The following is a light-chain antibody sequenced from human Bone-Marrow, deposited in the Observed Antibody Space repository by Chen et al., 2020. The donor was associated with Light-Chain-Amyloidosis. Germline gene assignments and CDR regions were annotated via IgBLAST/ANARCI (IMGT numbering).Light chain of an antibody. Sequence: EIVLTQSPGTLSLSPGEGANLSCRASQTISSNYLTWYQQKLGQAPRLLIYGSSSRATGIPDRFTGSGSGTDCTLTINRLEPEDFAMYYCQQYGTSPLTFGGGTKVEIK. J-gene: IGKJ4*02. V-gene: IGKV3-20*01. CDR2: GSS. CDR3: QQYGTSPLT. CDR1: QTISSNY.